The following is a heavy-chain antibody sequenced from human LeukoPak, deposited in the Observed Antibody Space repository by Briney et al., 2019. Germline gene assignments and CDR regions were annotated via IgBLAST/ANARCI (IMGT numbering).Heavy chain of an antibody. V-gene: IGHV3-48*03. D-gene: IGHD6-19*01. CDR3: ARGGWHYVFNY. CDR2: VASSGTTK. Sequence: GGSLRLSCAASGSSFNTYEMNWVRQAPGKGLEWISYVASSGTTKYYADSVQGRFTISRDNAKNSLYLQMNSLRVEDTAVYYCARGGWHYVFNYWGQGTLVTVSS. CDR1: GSSFNTYE. J-gene: IGHJ4*02.